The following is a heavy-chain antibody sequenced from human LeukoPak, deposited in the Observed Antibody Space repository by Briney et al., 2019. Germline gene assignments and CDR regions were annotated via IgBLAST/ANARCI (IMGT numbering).Heavy chain of an antibody. D-gene: IGHD5-24*01. CDR1: GFTFSDYY. Sequence: GGSLRLSCAASGFTFSDYYMSWIRQAPGKGLEWVSYISSSGSTIYYADSVKGRFTISRDNAKNSLYLQVNSLRAEDTAVYYCAASRDGYSRLFDYWGQGTLVTVSS. CDR3: AASRDGYSRLFDY. CDR2: ISSSGSTI. V-gene: IGHV3-11*01. J-gene: IGHJ4*02.